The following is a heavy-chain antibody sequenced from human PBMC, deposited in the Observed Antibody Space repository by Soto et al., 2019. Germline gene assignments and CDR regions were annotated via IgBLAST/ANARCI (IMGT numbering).Heavy chain of an antibody. Sequence: EVQLVESGGGLVQPGGSLRLSCAASGFTFTSYSMNWVRQAPGKGLEWVSYIRGTTHYADSVKGRFTISRDTARSSLYLQMTSLRADDTAVYYCARDDSFAFDIWGQGTMVTVSS. CDR1: GFTFTSYS. D-gene: IGHD2-21*01. CDR3: ARDDSFAFDI. J-gene: IGHJ3*02. CDR2: IRGTT. V-gene: IGHV3-48*01.